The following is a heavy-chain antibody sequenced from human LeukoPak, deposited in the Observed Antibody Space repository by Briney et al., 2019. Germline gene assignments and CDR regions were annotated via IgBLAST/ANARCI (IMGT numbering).Heavy chain of an antibody. J-gene: IGHJ5*02. CDR3: ARDRVDGIYGGNSNFFIPPWFDP. CDR1: GYTFTDYY. D-gene: IGHD4-23*01. CDR2: INPNSGGT. Sequence: GASVKVSCKASGYTFTDYYMHWVRQAPGQGLEWMGWINPNSGGTNYAQKFQGRVTMTRDTSISTAYMELSRLRSDDTAVYYCARDRVDGIYGGNSNFFIPPWFDPWGQGTLVTVSS. V-gene: IGHV1-2*02.